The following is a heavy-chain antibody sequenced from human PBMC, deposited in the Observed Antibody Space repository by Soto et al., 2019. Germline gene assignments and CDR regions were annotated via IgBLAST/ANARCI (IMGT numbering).Heavy chain of an antibody. D-gene: IGHD2-2*01. CDR3: AKSHCSSTSCYALYGYYYYGMDV. Sequence: GGSLRLSCSASGFTFSSYAMRWVRQAPGKGLEWVSAISGSGGSTYYADSVKGRFTISRDNSKNTLYLQMNSLRAEDTAVYYCAKSHCSSTSCYALYGYYYYGMDVWGQGTTVTVSS. V-gene: IGHV3-23*01. CDR2: ISGSGGST. CDR1: GFTFSSYA. J-gene: IGHJ6*02.